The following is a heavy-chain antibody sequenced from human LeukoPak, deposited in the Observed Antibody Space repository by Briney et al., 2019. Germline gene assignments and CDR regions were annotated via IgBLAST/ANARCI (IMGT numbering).Heavy chain of an antibody. Sequence: GGSLRLPCVASGFTFSRYDMNWVRLAPGKGLEGVSYIDSSGNTIFYADCVKGRFTISRDYAKNSLYLQMNSLRAEVTAVYYCARKLTGTTYFDDWGQGTLVTVSS. V-gene: IGHV3-48*03. CDR1: GFTFSRYD. CDR3: ARKLTGTTYFDD. J-gene: IGHJ4*02. D-gene: IGHD1-1*01. CDR2: IDSSGNTI.